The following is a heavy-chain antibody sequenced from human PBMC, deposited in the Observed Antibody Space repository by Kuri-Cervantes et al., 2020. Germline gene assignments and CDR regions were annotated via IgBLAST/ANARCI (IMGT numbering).Heavy chain of an antibody. J-gene: IGHJ6*02. Sequence: ETLSLTCAASGFTVSSNYMSWVHQAPGKGLEWVSVIYSGGSAYYADSVRGRFTISRDNAKNSLYLQMNSLRDEDTAVYYCARDPWLLLPYGMDVWGQGTTVTVSS. CDR2: IYSGGSA. V-gene: IGHV3-53*01. D-gene: IGHD3-22*01. CDR3: ARDPWLLLPYGMDV. CDR1: GFTVSSNY.